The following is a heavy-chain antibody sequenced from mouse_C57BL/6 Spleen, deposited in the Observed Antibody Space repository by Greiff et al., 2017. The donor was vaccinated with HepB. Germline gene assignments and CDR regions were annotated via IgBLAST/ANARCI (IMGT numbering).Heavy chain of an antibody. J-gene: IGHJ4*01. V-gene: IGHV14-3*01. CDR2: IDPANGNT. CDR3: ASPTFNGYYDYYAMDY. Sequence: EVQLQQSVAELVRPGASVKLSCTASGFNIKNTYMHWVKQRPEQGLEWIGRIDPANGNTKYAPKFQGKATITADTSSNTAYLQLSSLTSEDTAIYYCASPTFNGYYDYYAMDYRGQGTSVTVSS. D-gene: IGHD2-3*01. CDR1: GFNIKNTY.